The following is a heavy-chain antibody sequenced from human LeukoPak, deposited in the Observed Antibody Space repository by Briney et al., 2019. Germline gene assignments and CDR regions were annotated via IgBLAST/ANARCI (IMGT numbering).Heavy chain of an antibody. V-gene: IGHV1-46*01. Sequence: ASVEVSCKASGYTFTSYYMHWVRQAPGQGLEWMGIINPSGGSTSYAQKLQGRVTMTRDMSTSTVYMELSSLRSEDTAVYYCARGSSKRIVGASDWAQGTLVTVSS. J-gene: IGHJ4*02. CDR2: INPSGGST. D-gene: IGHD1-26*01. CDR1: GYTFTSYY. CDR3: ARGSSKRIVGASD.